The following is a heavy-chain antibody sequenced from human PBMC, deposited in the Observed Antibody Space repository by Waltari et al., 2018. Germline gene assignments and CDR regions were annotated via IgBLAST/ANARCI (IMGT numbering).Heavy chain of an antibody. CDR2: IGPDGSDK. CDR3: VGWNDPINS. D-gene: IGHD1-1*01. J-gene: IGHJ4*02. CDR1: GFTISRFW. V-gene: IGHV3-7*01. Sequence: EAQLVQSGGGLVQPGGSLPPSCAASGFTISRFWMTWIRQAPGQGLQWVAHIGPDGSDKYYVDSVKGRFTISRDNAENPLLLQMSSLRVEDMALYYCVGWNDPINSWGQGTLVAVSS.